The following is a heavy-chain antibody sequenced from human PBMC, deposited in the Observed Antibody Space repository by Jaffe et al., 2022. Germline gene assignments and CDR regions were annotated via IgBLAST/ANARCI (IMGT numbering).Heavy chain of an antibody. D-gene: IGHD3-9*01. CDR1: GFTFSRHW. CDR3: TRDLPSLTEFYFDC. V-gene: IGHV3-74*01. CDR2: INADGSAA. J-gene: IGHJ4*02. Sequence: EVQLVESGGGLVQPGGSLRLSCTASGFTFSRHWMHWVRQAPEKGLVWVSRINADGSAADYADSVRGRFTISRDNAKNTLYLQMNSLRAEDTAVYYCTRDLPSLTEFYFDCWGQGTLVSVSS.